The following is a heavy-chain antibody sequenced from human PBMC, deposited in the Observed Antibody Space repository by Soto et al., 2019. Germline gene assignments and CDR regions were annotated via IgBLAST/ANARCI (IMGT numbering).Heavy chain of an antibody. CDR2: ISAYNGNT. J-gene: IGHJ4*02. CDR3: ARSTLYGSSGYYHPMTG. Sequence: ASVKVSCKASGYTFTSYGISWVRQAPGQGLEWMGWISAYNGNTNYAQKLQGRVTMTTDTSTSTAYMELRSLRSDDTAVYYCARSTLYGSSGYYHPMTGWGQGTLVTVSS. V-gene: IGHV1-18*01. CDR1: GYTFTSYG. D-gene: IGHD3-22*01.